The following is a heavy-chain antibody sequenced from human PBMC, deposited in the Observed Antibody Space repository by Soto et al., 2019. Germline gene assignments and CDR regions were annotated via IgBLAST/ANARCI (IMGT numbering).Heavy chain of an antibody. Sequence: EMQLGESGGGLVKPGGSLRLSCAVSGYAFDVAWMNWVRHAPGKGLEWVGHIKSKPDGGTTGYAAPVKGRFTISRDDSTSTLYLQMNSLRTEDTGVYYCTTGRLDYYGNSYMDLWGKGTMVTVSS. CDR1: GYAFDVAW. V-gene: IGHV3-15*01. D-gene: IGHD3-22*01. J-gene: IGHJ6*03. CDR3: TTGRLDYYGNSYMDL. CDR2: IKSKPDGGTT.